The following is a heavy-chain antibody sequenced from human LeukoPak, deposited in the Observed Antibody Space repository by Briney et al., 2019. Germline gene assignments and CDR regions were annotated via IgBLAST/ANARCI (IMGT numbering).Heavy chain of an antibody. V-gene: IGHV6-1*01. D-gene: IGHD2-21*01. J-gene: IGHJ4*02. Sequence: SQTLSLTCAISGDSVSSKSAAWNWIRHSPSRGLEWLGRTYCRSKWNNDYAVSVRGRITINPDTSKNQFSLLLNSVTPEDTAVYYCARYSGLGVPDYWGQGTLVTVSS. CDR2: TYCRSKWNN. CDR1: GDSVSSKSAA. CDR3: ARYSGLGVPDY.